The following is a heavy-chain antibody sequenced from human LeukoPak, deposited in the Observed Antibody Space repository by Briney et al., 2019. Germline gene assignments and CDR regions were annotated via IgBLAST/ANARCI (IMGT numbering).Heavy chain of an antibody. CDR3: ARAGATNYYYYYMDV. Sequence: GASVKVSCKASGGTFSSYAISWVRQAPGQGLEWMGGIIPIFGTANYAQKFQGRVTITADESTSTVYMELSSLRSEDTAVYYCARAGATNYYYYYMDVWGKGTTVTVSS. V-gene: IGHV1-69*13. CDR1: GGTFSSYA. J-gene: IGHJ6*03. CDR2: IIPIFGTA. D-gene: IGHD1-26*01.